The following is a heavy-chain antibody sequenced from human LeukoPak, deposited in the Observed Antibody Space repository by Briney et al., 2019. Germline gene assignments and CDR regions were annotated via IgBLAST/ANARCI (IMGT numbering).Heavy chain of an antibody. CDR1: GFTFSSYA. D-gene: IGHD3-22*01. V-gene: IGHV3-23*01. CDR3: AKEGLDYYDSSGYYPYYFDY. J-gene: IGHJ4*02. Sequence: GSLRLSCAASGFTFSSYAMSWVRQAPGKGLEWVSAISGSGGSTYYADSVKGRFTISRDNSKNTLYLQMNSLRAEDTAVYYCAKEGLDYYDSSGYYPYYFDYWGQGTLVTVSS. CDR2: ISGSGGST.